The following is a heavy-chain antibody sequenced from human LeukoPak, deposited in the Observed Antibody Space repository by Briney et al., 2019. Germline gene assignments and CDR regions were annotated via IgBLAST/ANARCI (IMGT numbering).Heavy chain of an antibody. Sequence: ASVKVSCKASGYTFSSYGISWVRQAPGQGLEWMGWISAYNGNTNYAQKLQGRVTLTTDTSSSTAYMELRSLTSDDTAVYYCVTSEMTGSYNYFHHWGQGTLVTVSS. D-gene: IGHD3-9*01. CDR2: ISAYNGNT. CDR1: GYTFSSYG. J-gene: IGHJ1*01. CDR3: VTSEMTGSYNYFHH. V-gene: IGHV1-18*01.